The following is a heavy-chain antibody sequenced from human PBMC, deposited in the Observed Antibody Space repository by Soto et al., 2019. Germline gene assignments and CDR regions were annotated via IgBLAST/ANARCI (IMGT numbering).Heavy chain of an antibody. CDR1: GGTFSSYA. Sequence: SVKVSCKASGGTFSSYAISWVRQAPGQGLEWMGGIIPIFGTANYAQKFQGRVTITADESTSTAYMELSSLRSDDTAVYYCARVWCSGGSCYFDYWGQGTLVTVSS. J-gene: IGHJ4*02. D-gene: IGHD2-15*01. CDR3: ARVWCSGGSCYFDY. V-gene: IGHV1-69*13. CDR2: IIPIFGTA.